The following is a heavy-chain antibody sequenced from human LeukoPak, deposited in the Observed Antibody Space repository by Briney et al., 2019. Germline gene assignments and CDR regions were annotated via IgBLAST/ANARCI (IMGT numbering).Heavy chain of an antibody. CDR3: ARDGGESSRLDY. J-gene: IGHJ4*02. V-gene: IGHV3-30-3*01. CDR2: ISYDGSNK. D-gene: IGHD6-13*01. Sequence: QPGRSLRLSCAASGFTFSSYAMHWVRQAPGKGLEWVAVISYDGSNKYYADSVKGRFTISRDNSKNTLYLQMNSLRAEDTAVYYCARDGGESSRLDYWGQGTLVTVSS. CDR1: GFTFSSYA.